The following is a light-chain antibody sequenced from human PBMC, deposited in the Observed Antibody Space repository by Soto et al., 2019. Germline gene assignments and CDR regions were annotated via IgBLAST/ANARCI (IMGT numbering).Light chain of an antibody. CDR1: QSVLYNSNNKNY. J-gene: IGKJ3*01. Sequence: DIVMTQSPDSLAVSLGERATINCKSSQSVLYNSNNKNYLAWYQQKPGQPPKLLIYWASTRESGVPVRFSGSGSGTDFTLTISSLQAQDVALYYCQQHYGDPFTFGPGTKVDI. CDR3: QQHYGDPFT. V-gene: IGKV4-1*01. CDR2: WAS.